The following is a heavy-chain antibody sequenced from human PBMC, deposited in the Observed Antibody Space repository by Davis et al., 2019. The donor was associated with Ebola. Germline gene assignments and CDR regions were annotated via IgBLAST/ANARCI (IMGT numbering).Heavy chain of an antibody. V-gene: IGHV3-21*01. CDR1: GFTFYRYE. J-gene: IGHJ4*02. Sequence: GGSLRLSCAASGFTFYRYEMNWVRQAPGKGLEWVSSISSSSSYIYYADSVKGRFTISRDNAKNSLYLQMNSLRAEDTAVYYCARDLYDFWSGYYHNYFDYWGQGTLVTVSS. D-gene: IGHD3-3*01. CDR2: ISSSSSYI. CDR3: ARDLYDFWSGYYHNYFDY.